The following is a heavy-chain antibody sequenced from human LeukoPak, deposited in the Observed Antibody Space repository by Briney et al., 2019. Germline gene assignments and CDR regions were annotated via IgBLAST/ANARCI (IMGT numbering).Heavy chain of an antibody. CDR3: ATEHWGPNS. CDR1: GFSFSSSW. D-gene: IGHD3-16*01. J-gene: IGHJ4*02. V-gene: IGHV3-7*01. CDR2: IRGDGSDK. Sequence: GGSLRLSCAASGFSFSSSWMTWVRQAPGKGLEWLANIRGDGSDKNYVDSVKGRFTISRDNAKNSLFLQMSSLRGEDTALYYCATEHWGPNSWGQGTLVTVSS.